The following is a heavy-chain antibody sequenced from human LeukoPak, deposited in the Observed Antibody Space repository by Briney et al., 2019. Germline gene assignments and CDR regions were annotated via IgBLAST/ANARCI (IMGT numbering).Heavy chain of an antibody. CDR2: INSDGSST. CDR3: ARVTSSGFYDAFDI. Sequence: PGXXLRLSCAASGFTFSSYWMHWVRQAPGKGLVWVSRINSDGSSTNYADSVKGRFTISRDNAKNTLYLQMNSLRAEDTAVYYCARVTSSGFYDAFDIWGQGTMVTVSS. V-gene: IGHV3-74*01. J-gene: IGHJ3*02. CDR1: GFTFSSYW. D-gene: IGHD6-19*01.